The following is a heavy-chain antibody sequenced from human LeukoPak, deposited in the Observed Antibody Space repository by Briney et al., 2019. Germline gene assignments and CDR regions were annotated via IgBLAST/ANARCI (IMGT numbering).Heavy chain of an antibody. CDR2: INWNGGRT. D-gene: IGHD4-23*01. CDR3: AREDGGLPS. CDR1: GFTFSTHS. Sequence: GGSLRLSCAVSGFTFSTHSMNWVRQAPGKGLEWVSGINWNGGRTSHVDSVKGRFTISRDNAKNSLFLQMNSLRPGDTAFYYCAREDGGLPSWGQGTLVTVSS. J-gene: IGHJ5*02. V-gene: IGHV3-20*04.